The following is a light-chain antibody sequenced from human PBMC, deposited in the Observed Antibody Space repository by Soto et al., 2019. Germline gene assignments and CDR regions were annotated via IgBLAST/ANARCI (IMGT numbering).Light chain of an antibody. Sequence: IVMTQSPASLSLYPGERVTLSCRASQIFRSELAWYQQKSGQPPRLPLYGASTRATGIPARFSGSGSETEFTLTISSLQSEDFAVYYCQQYNNWPRTFGQGTKVDIK. CDR3: QQYNNWPRT. V-gene: IGKV3-15*01. J-gene: IGKJ1*01. CDR2: GAS. CDR1: QIFRSE.